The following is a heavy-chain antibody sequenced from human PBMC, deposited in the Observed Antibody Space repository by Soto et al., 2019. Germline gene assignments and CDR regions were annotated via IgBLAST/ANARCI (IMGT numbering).Heavy chain of an antibody. CDR3: ARQSAPNRVFWFDP. CDR1: GGSISRYY. J-gene: IGHJ5*02. Sequence: SETLSLTCTVSGGSISRYYWSWIRQPPGKGLEWIGYIYYSGSTNYNPSLKSRVTISVDTSKNQFSLKLTSMTAADTAVYYCARQSAPNRVFWFDPWGQGTLVTVSS. CDR2: IYYSGST. D-gene: IGHD2-8*01. V-gene: IGHV4-59*08.